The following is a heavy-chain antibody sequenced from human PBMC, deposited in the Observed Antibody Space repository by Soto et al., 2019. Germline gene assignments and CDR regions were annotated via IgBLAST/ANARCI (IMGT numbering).Heavy chain of an antibody. V-gene: IGHV3-33*01. Sequence: PGGSLRLSCASSGFSLGSHGMHSVRQAPGKGLEWVAVIWYDGSNKYYADSGKGRFTISRDNSKNTLYLQMNSLRAEDTAVYYCARDGGIYYLGYYFDYWGQGTLVTVSS. CDR2: IWYDGSNK. J-gene: IGHJ4*02. CDR3: ARDGGIYYLGYYFDY. CDR1: GFSLGSHG. D-gene: IGHD1-26*01.